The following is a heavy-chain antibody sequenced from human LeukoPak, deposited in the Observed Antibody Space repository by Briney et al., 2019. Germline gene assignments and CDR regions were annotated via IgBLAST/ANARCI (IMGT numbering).Heavy chain of an antibody. V-gene: IGHV3-33*01. CDR1: GFTFSSYG. CDR3: ARDGDAKEPYGMDV. D-gene: IGHD1-14*01. Sequence: PGGSLRLSCAASGFTFSSYGMHWVRQAPGKGLEWVAVIWYDGSNKYYADSVKGRFTISRDNSKNTLYLQMNSLRAEDTAVYYCARDGDAKEPYGMDVWGQGTTVTVSS. CDR2: IWYDGSNK. J-gene: IGHJ6*02.